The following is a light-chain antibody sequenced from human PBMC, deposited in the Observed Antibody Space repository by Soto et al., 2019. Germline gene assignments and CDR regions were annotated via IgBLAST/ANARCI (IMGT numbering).Light chain of an antibody. CDR1: QSVGSY. J-gene: IGKJ1*01. V-gene: IGKV3-15*01. Sequence: EIVMTQSPATLSVSPGERATLSCRASQSVGSYLAWYQQKPGQAPRLLISGASTRASGIPARFSGSGSGTEFTLTISGLQSEDIEVYYCQHYKNRPWTFGQGTKV. CDR3: QHYKNRPWT. CDR2: GAS.